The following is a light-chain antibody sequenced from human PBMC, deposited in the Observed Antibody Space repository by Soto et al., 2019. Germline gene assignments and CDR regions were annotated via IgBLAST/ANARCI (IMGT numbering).Light chain of an antibody. CDR2: DVS. V-gene: IGLV2-14*03. CDR3: SSYTTSSTVV. J-gene: IGLJ2*01. Sequence: QSALTQPAYVSGSPGQSITISCTGTSSDIGTYNYVSWYQHHPGKAPKLMIYDVSYRPSGVSNRFSGSKSGNTASLTISGLQAEDEADYYCSSYTTSSTVVFGGGTQLTVL. CDR1: SSDIGTYNY.